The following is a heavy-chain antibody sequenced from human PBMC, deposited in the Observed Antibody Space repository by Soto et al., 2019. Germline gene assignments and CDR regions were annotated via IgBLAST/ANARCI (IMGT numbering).Heavy chain of an antibody. CDR1: GFTFSSYA. V-gene: IGHV3-23*01. D-gene: IGHD2-15*01. Sequence: EVQLLESGGGLVQPGGSLRLSCAASGFTFSSYAMSWVRPAPGRGLEWVSSLRGSGDSTYYADSVKGRFTISRDNSKNLLYLEFNSLRAEDTAMYYCARDRLEAVVNEGPFLWGQGTRVTVSS. CDR3: ARDRLEAVVNEGPFL. CDR2: LRGSGDST. J-gene: IGHJ4*02.